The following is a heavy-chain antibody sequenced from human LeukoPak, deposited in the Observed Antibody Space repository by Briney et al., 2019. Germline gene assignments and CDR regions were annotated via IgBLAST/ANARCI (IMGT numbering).Heavy chain of an antibody. CDR2: IYYSGST. Sequence: SQTLSLTCTVSGGSISSGDYYWSWIRQPPGKGLEGIGYIYYSGSTYYNPSLKSRVTISVDTSKNQFSLKLSSVTAADTAVYYCARDGAVAGNWFDPWGQGTLVTVSS. D-gene: IGHD6-19*01. CDR1: GGSISSGDYY. J-gene: IGHJ5*02. V-gene: IGHV4-30-4*08. CDR3: ARDGAVAGNWFDP.